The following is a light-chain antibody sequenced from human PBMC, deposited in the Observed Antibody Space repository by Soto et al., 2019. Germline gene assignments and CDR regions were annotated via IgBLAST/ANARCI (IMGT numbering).Light chain of an antibody. CDR2: TNN. Sequence: QSVLTQPPSASGTPGQRVTISCSGSSSNIGSNTINWYQQLPGTAPKLLIYTNNQRTSGVPDRFSGSKSGTSASLAISGLQSEDEDDYYCAAWDDSLNGVVFGGGTKVTVL. CDR3: AAWDDSLNGVV. CDR1: SSNIGSNT. V-gene: IGLV1-44*01. J-gene: IGLJ2*01.